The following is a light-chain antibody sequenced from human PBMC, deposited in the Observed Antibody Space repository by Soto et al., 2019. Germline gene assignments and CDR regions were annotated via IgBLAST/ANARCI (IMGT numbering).Light chain of an antibody. Sequence: QSVLTQPASVSGSPGQSITISCTGTSSDVGGYDYVSWYQLHPGKAPKLMVFEVSNRPSGVSYRFSGSKSGNTASLTISGLQAEEEADYFCSSYSTGIAYLFGTGTKVTGL. J-gene: IGLJ1*01. CDR2: EVS. V-gene: IGLV2-14*01. CDR1: SSDVGGYDY. CDR3: SSYSTGIAYL.